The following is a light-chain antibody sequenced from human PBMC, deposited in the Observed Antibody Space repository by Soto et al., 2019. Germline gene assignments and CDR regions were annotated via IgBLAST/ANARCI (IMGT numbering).Light chain of an antibody. V-gene: IGLV2-14*01. CDR1: SSDIGADDF. Sequence: QSALTQPASVSGSPGQSITISCTGTSSDIGADDFVSWYQHHPDKTPKLIIFEVTYRPTGISHRFSASKSGNTASLTISGLEADDEAFYYCSSYRKTTFPHVVFGGGTQLTVL. CDR3: SSYRKTTFPHVV. J-gene: IGLJ2*01. CDR2: EVT.